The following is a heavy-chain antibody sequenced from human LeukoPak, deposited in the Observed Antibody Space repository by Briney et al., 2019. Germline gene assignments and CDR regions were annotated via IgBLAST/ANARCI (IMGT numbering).Heavy chain of an antibody. CDR2: INWNGGST. D-gene: IGHD5-24*01. J-gene: IGHJ4*02. Sequence: GGSLRLSCAASGFTFDDYGMSWVRQAPGKGLEWVSGINWNGGSTGYADSVKGRFTISRDNAKNTLDLQMDSLRGEDTALYYCATGQGTRWDNWGQGTLVTVSS. V-gene: IGHV3-20*04. CDR3: ATGQGTRWDN. CDR1: GFTFDDYG.